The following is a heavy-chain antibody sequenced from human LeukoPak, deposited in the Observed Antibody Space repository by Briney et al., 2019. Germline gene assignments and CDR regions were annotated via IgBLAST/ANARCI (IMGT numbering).Heavy chain of an antibody. CDR1: GFTFSSYG. Sequence: GGSLRLSCAASGFTFSSYGIHWVRQAPGKGQEWVAVISYDGSNKYYADSVKGRFTISRDNSKNTLYLQMNSLRAEDTAVYYCAKETTMVLDYWGQGTLVTVSS. CDR3: AKETTMVLDY. V-gene: IGHV3-30*18. CDR2: ISYDGSNK. J-gene: IGHJ4*02. D-gene: IGHD3-10*01.